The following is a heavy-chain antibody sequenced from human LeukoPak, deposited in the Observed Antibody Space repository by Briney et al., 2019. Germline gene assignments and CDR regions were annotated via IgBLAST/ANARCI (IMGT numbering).Heavy chain of an antibody. D-gene: IGHD6-19*01. CDR3: ARDSTTGSSGWYGYFHH. CDR2: ISGSGGST. J-gene: IGHJ1*01. CDR1: GFTFSSYA. V-gene: IGHV3-23*01. Sequence: GGSLRLSCAASGFTFSSYAMSWVRQAPGKGLEWVSAISGSGGSTYYADSVKGRFTISRENAKHSMYLQMNSLRAEDTALYYCARDSTTGSSGWYGYFHHWGQGTLVTVSS.